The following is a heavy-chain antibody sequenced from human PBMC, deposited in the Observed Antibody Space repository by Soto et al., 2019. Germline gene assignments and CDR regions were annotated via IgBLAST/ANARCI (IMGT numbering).Heavy chain of an antibody. J-gene: IGHJ6*02. CDR3: AKDVSGWRYYYYGMDV. CDR1: GFTFSSYG. D-gene: IGHD6-19*01. V-gene: IGHV3-30*18. Sequence: PGRSLRLSCAASGFTFSSYGMHWVRQAPGKGLEWVAVISYDGSNKYYADSVKGRFTISRDNPKNTLYLQMNSLRAEDTAVYYCAKDVSGWRYYYYGMDVWGQGTTVTVSS. CDR2: ISYDGSNK.